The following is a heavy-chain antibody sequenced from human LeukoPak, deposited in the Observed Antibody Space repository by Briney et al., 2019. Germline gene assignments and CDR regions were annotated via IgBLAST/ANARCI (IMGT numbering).Heavy chain of an antibody. Sequence: GRSLRLSCAASGFTFDDYAMHWVRQAPGKGLEWVSCINWNSRNIGYADAVKGRFPITRDNSKNTLYLQMDSLRREDTNIYYCAKVRLLLSSWDDVFESWGQGTMVTVSS. CDR2: INWNSRNI. D-gene: IGHD6-13*01. V-gene: IGHV3-9*01. CDR1: GFTFDDYA. J-gene: IGHJ3*02. CDR3: AKVRLLLSSWDDVFES.